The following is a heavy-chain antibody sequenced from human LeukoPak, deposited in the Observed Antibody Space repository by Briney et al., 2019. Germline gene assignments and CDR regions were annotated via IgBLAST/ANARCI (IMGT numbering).Heavy chain of an antibody. Sequence: GGSLRLSCAASGFTFSSYSMNWVRQAPGKGLEWVSSISSSSSYIYYADSVKGRFTISRDNAKNSLYLQMNSLRAEDTAVYYCARDAHRYSIVGATATRDPGYWGQGTLVTVSS. D-gene: IGHD1-26*01. CDR1: GFTFSSYS. CDR3: ARDAHRYSIVGATATRDPGY. V-gene: IGHV3-21*01. CDR2: ISSSSSYI. J-gene: IGHJ4*02.